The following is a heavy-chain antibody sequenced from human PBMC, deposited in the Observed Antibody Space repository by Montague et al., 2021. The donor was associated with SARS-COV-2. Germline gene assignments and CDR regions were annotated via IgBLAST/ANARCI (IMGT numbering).Heavy chain of an antibody. CDR1: GDSISHYY. CDR3: ARAPPHYGFDS. Sequence: SETLSLTCTVSGDSISHYYWGWIRQPPGRGLEWIAHFSNNGDTRYSPSLKSRVTISTDTSKNQSSLMMASVTAADTAVYFCARAPPHYGFDSWGQGTLVTVSS. D-gene: IGHD3-16*01. CDR2: FSNNGDT. V-gene: IGHV4-59*01. J-gene: IGHJ4*02.